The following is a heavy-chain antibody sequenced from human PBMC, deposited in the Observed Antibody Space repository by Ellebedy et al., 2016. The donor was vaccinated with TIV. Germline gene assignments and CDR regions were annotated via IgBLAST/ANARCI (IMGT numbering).Heavy chain of an antibody. V-gene: IGHV3-7*01. D-gene: IGHD2-2*01. CDR1: EFAFETDW. CDR3: ARGGATSSRYWRN. Sequence: GESLKISCAASEFAFETDWMTWVRQAPGKGLEWVANTNQEGSDKSYVDSVKGRFTIFRDNAKSSLYLQMTSLRAEDTAVYYCARGGATSSRYWRNWGQGALVTVSS. CDR2: TNQEGSDK. J-gene: IGHJ4*02.